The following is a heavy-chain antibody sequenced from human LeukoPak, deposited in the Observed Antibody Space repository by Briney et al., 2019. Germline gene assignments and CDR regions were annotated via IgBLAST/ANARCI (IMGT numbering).Heavy chain of an antibody. Sequence: ASVKVSCKASGYTFTGYYMHWVRQAPGQGLEWMGWINPNSGGTNYAQKFQGRVTMTRDTSISTAYMELSRLRSDDTAVYYCAGVRGEAAAAPFDYWGQGTLVTVSS. CDR2: INPNSGGT. D-gene: IGHD6-13*01. CDR1: GYTFTGYY. V-gene: IGHV1-2*02. CDR3: AGVRGEAAAAPFDY. J-gene: IGHJ4*02.